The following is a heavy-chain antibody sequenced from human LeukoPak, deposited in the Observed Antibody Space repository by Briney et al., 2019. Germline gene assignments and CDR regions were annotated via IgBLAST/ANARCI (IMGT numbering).Heavy chain of an antibody. CDR2: IYYSGST. D-gene: IGHD2-15*01. CDR1: GVSISSSSYY. J-gene: IGHJ5*02. Sequence: SETLSLTCTVSGVSISSSSYYWGWIRQPPGKGLEWIGSIYYSGSTYYNPSLKSRVTISVDTSKNQFSLKLSSVTAADTAVYYCARLWDIVVVVAATRGWFDPWGQGTLVTVSS. V-gene: IGHV4-39*01. CDR3: ARLWDIVVVVAATRGWFDP.